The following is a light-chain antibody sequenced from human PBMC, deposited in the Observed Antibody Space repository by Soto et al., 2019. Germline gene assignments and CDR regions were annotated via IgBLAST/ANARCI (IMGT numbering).Light chain of an antibody. CDR1: QSITSL. V-gene: IGKV1-5*03. CDR3: QHYNTYSP. J-gene: IGKJ4*02. Sequence: DIQMTQSPSTLSASVGDRVTITCRASQSITSLLAWYQQKPGAAPKLLIYKTSTLESGVPSRFSGSGSGTEFTLTINNLQPDDFASYYCQHYNTYSPFGGGTKVEIK. CDR2: KTS.